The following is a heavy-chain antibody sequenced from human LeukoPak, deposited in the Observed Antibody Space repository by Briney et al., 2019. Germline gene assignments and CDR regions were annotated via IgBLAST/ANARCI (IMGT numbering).Heavy chain of an antibody. CDR1: GFTFSSYS. Sequence: PGGSLRLSCAASGFTFSSYSMNWVRQAPGKGLEWVSYISSSSSTIYYADSVKGRFTISRDNAKNSLYLPMNSLRDEDTAVYYCARDDYDSSGYGMNAFDIWGQGTMVAVSS. J-gene: IGHJ3*02. CDR3: ARDDYDSSGYGMNAFDI. D-gene: IGHD3-22*01. CDR2: ISSSSSTI. V-gene: IGHV3-48*02.